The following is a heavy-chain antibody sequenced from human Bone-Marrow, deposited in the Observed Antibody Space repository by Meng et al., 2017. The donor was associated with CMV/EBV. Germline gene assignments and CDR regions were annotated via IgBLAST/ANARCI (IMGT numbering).Heavy chain of an antibody. D-gene: IGHD2-2*02. CDR2: IYHSGST. Sequence: ETLSLTCTVSGGSISSSSYYWGWIRQPPGKGLEWIGSIYHSGSTYYNPSLKSRVTISIDTSKNQFSLKLSSVTAADTAVYYCVAYCSSTSCYKGAFDIWGQGTMVTFSS. V-gene: IGHV4-39*07. CDR1: GGSISSSSYY. CDR3: VAYCSSTSCYKGAFDI. J-gene: IGHJ3*02.